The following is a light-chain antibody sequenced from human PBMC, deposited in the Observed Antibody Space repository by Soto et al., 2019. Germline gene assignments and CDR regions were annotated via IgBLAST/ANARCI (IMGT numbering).Light chain of an antibody. J-gene: IGKJ1*01. CDR2: GAS. CDR3: QHYNTWPWT. CDR1: HSVSSS. V-gene: IGKV3-15*01. Sequence: EVEMTQSPATLSVSPGEGAPLSCRASHSVSSSLAWYQQKPGQAPRLLISGASTRAAGIPARFSGSGSGTEFTLTISSLQSEDFAVYYCQHYNTWPWTFGQGTKVDI.